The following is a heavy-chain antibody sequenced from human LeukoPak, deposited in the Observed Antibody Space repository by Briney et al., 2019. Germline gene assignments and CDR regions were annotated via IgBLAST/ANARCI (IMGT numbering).Heavy chain of an antibody. Sequence: MPSETLSLTCTVSGGSISSYYWRWIRQPPGKGLEWIGYIYYSGSTNYNPSLKSRVTISVDTSKNQFSLKLSSVTAADTAVYYCARLGGDFDYWGQGTLVTVSS. D-gene: IGHD1-26*01. CDR2: IYYSGST. CDR1: GGSISSYY. V-gene: IGHV4-59*08. J-gene: IGHJ4*02. CDR3: ARLGGDFDY.